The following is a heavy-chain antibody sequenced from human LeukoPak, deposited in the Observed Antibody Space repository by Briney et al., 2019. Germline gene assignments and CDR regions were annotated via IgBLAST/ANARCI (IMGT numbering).Heavy chain of an antibody. Sequence: SETLSLTCAVYGGSFSGYYWSWIRQPPGKGLEWIGEISHSGSTNYNPSLKSRVTISVDTSKNQFSLKLSSVTAADTAVYYCASSGSYYLPGYYYYGMDVWGQGTLVTVSS. V-gene: IGHV4-34*01. J-gene: IGHJ6*02. D-gene: IGHD1-26*01. CDR1: GGSFSGYY. CDR3: ASSGSYYLPGYYYYGMDV. CDR2: ISHSGST.